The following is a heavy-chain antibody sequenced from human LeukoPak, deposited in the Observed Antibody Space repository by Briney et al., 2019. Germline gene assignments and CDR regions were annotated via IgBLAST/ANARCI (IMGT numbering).Heavy chain of an antibody. CDR1: GGSINSIYW. CDR3: ARNYESGYSIGP. V-gene: IGHV4-4*02. Sequence: SETLSLTCAVSGGSINSIYWWSWVRQPPGKGLEWIGEIQHSGNINYNLSLKSRDTISVDKSKNQFSLTVTSVTAADTAIYYCARNYESGYSIGPWGQGTLVTVSS. CDR2: IQHSGNI. J-gene: IGHJ5*02. D-gene: IGHD3-3*01.